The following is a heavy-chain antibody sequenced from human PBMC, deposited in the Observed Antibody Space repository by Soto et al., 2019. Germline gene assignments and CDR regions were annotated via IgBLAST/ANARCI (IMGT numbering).Heavy chain of an antibody. CDR2: IIPILGIA. CDR1: GGTFSSYT. V-gene: IGHV1-69*02. D-gene: IGHD2-2*01. CDR3: ARDTHVIVPAAIGWFDP. J-gene: IGHJ5*02. Sequence: QVQLVQSGAEVKKPGSSVKVSCKASGGTFSSYTISWVRQAPGQGLEWMGRIIPILGIANYAQKFQGRVTITADKSTSTAYMELSSLRSEDTAVYYSARDTHVIVPAAIGWFDPWGQGTLVTVSS.